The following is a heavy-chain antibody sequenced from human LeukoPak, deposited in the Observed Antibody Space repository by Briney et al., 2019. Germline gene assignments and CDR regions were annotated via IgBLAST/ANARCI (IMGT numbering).Heavy chain of an antibody. Sequence: SETLSLTCTVSGGSISNHYCSSIRQPPAKGLELIGYIHYSGNTNYNPSLKSRVTISVDTFKNQFSLKLASVTVADTAVYYCARDFGRGYCSTTSCFVPWFDPWGQGTLVTVSS. J-gene: IGHJ5*02. CDR2: IHYSGNT. CDR1: GGSISNHY. V-gene: IGHV4-59*11. CDR3: ARDFGRGYCSTTSCFVPWFDP. D-gene: IGHD2-2*01.